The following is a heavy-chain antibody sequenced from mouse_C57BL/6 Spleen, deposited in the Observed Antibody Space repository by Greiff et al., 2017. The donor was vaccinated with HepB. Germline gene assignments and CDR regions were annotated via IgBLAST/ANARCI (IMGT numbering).Heavy chain of an antibody. J-gene: IGHJ4*01. Sequence: VQLQQSGAELVKPGASVKLSCTASGFNIKDYYMHWVKQRTEQGLELIGRIDPEDGETKYAPKFQGKANITADTTSNTAYLQCSSLTSEDTAVYYCARMGHDGYYGGYYYAMDDWGQVASVTVSS. CDR2: IDPEDGET. CDR3: ARMGHDGYYGGYYYAMDD. D-gene: IGHD2-3*01. V-gene: IGHV14-2*01. CDR1: GFNIKDYY.